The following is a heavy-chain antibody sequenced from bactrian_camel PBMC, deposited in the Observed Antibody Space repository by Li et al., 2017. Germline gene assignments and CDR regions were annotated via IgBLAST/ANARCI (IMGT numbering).Heavy chain of an antibody. J-gene: IGHJ4*01. CDR2: IGSDASA. Sequence: QVQLVESGGGSVQPGGSLKLSCSATGYNYRSYCLGWVRQGPGKEREAVAAIGSDASAIYADSVKGRFTMSRDNAKSAVYLQMDSLKPEDTAVYFCVPLIVPRCNYWSQGTQVTVS. CDR1: GYNYRSYC. V-gene: IGHV3S53*01. CDR3: VPLIVPRCNY.